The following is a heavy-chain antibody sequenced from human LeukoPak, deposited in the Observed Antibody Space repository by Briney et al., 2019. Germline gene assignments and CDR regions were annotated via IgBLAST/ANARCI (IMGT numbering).Heavy chain of an antibody. J-gene: IGHJ4*02. V-gene: IGHV1-18*01. CDR2: ISAYNGNT. D-gene: IGHD5-18*01. CDR1: GYTFTSYG. Sequence: ASAKVSCKASGYTFTSYGISWVRQAPGQGHEWMGWISAYNGNTNYAQKLQGRVTMTTDTSTSTAYMELRSLRSDDTAVYYCARDYVDTAMVDYFDYWGQGTLVTVSS. CDR3: ARDYVDTAMVDYFDY.